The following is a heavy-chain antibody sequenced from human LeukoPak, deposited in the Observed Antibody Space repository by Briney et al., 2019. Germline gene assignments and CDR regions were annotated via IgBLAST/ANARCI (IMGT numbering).Heavy chain of an antibody. V-gene: IGHV3-30-3*01. CDR3: ARDRDDSSGTTPGNWFDP. Sequence: GGSLRLSCAASGFTFSSYAMHWVRQAPGKGLEWVAVISYDGSNKYYADSVKGRFTISRDNSKNTLYLQMNSLRAEDTAVYYCARDRDDSSGTTPGNWFDPWGQGTLVTVSS. D-gene: IGHD3-22*01. J-gene: IGHJ5*02. CDR2: ISYDGSNK. CDR1: GFTFSSYA.